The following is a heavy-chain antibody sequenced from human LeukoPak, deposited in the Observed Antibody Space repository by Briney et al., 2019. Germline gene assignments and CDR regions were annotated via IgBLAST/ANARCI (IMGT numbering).Heavy chain of an antibody. CDR1: GGTFSSYA. CDR2: ISAYNGNT. J-gene: IGHJ6*02. D-gene: IGHD6-19*01. CDR3: ARMEYSSGWTDYYYYGMDV. V-gene: IGHV1-18*01. Sequence: ASVKVSCKASGGTFSSYAISWVRQAPGQGLEWMGWISAYNGNTNYAQKLQGRVTMTTDTSTSTAYMELRSLRSDDTAVYYCARMEYSSGWTDYYYYGMDVWGQGTTVTVSS.